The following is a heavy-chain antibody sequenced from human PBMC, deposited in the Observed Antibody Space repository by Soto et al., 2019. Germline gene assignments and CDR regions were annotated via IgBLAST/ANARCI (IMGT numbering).Heavy chain of an antibody. J-gene: IGHJ3*02. Sequence: PSETLSLTCTVSGGSISSSSYYWGWIRQPPGKGLEWIGSIYYSGSTYYNPSLKSRVTISVDTSKNQFSLKLSSVTAADTAVYYCARPGGYCSRTSCYSHDAFDIWGQGTMVTVSS. D-gene: IGHD2-2*02. CDR2: IYYSGST. CDR3: ARPGGYCSRTSCYSHDAFDI. V-gene: IGHV4-39*01. CDR1: GGSISSSSYY.